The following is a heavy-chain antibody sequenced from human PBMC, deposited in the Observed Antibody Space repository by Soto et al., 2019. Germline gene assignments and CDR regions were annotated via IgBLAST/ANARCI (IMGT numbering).Heavy chain of an antibody. D-gene: IGHD3-16*02. Sequence: SETLSLPCAVYGGTFSGYYWRWIRQPPGKGLEWIGEINHSGSTNYNPSLKSRVTISVDTSKNQFSLKLSSVTAADTAVYYCARSYYDYIWGSDRPGNWFDPWGQGTLVTVSS. CDR2: INHSGST. CDR1: GGTFSGYY. CDR3: ARSYYDYIWGSDRPGNWFDP. J-gene: IGHJ5*02. V-gene: IGHV4-34*01.